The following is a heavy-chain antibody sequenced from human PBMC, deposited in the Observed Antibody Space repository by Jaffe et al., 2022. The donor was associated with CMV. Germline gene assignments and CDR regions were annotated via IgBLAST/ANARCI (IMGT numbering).Heavy chain of an antibody. V-gene: IGHV4-34*01. CDR2: INHSGST. D-gene: IGHD2-8*01. Sequence: QVQLQQWGAGLLKPSETLSLTCAVYGGSFSGYYWSWIRQPPGKGLEWIGEINHSGSTNYNPSLKSRVTISVDTSKNQFSLKLSSVTAADTAVYYCARGSPGYCTNGVCPGGEPSIFDYWGQGTLVTVSS. J-gene: IGHJ4*02. CDR1: GGSFSGYY. CDR3: ARGSPGYCTNGVCPGGEPSIFDY.